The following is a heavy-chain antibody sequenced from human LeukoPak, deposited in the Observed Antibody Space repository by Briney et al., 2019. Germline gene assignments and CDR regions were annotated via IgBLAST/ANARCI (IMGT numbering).Heavy chain of an antibody. CDR2: INHSGST. Sequence: PSETLSLNCAVYGVSFCGYHWIWLPQPPGKGLEWIEEINHSGSTNYNPSLKSRVTISVDTSKNQFSLKLSSVTAADTAVYYCARGRAAWGQGTLVTVSS. J-gene: IGHJ5*02. CDR3: ARGRAA. V-gene: IGHV4-34*01. CDR1: GVSFCGYH.